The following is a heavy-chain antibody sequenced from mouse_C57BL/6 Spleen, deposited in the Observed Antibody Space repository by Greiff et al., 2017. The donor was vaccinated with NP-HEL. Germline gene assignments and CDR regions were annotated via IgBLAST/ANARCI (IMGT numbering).Heavy chain of an antibody. V-gene: IGHV2-2*01. D-gene: IGHD1-1*01. CDR2: IWSGGST. CDR1: GFSLTSYG. CDR3: ARSTVVGYFDV. Sequence: VKVVESGPGLVQPSQSLSITCTVSGFSLTSYGVHWVRQSPGKGLEWLGVIWSGGSTDYNAAFISRLSISKDNSKSQVFFKMNSLQADDTAIYYCARSTVVGYFDVWGTGTTVTVSS. J-gene: IGHJ1*03.